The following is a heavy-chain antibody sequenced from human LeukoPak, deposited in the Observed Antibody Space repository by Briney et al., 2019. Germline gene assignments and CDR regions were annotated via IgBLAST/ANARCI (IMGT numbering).Heavy chain of an antibody. Sequence: GGSLRLSCAASGFTFSSFWMHWVRQAPGKGLVWVSRIKSDGKTNYADSVKGRFTISRDNAKNTVSLQMNSLRAEDTGVYYCARAPSEIGGYYPEYFRHWGQGTLVTVSS. CDR3: ARAPSEIGGYYPEYFRH. D-gene: IGHD3-22*01. CDR1: GFTFSSFW. J-gene: IGHJ1*01. V-gene: IGHV3-74*01. CDR2: IKSDGKT.